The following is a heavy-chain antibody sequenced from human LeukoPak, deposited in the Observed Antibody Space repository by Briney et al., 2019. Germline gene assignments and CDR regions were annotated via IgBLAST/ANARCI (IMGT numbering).Heavy chain of an antibody. V-gene: IGHV4-4*07. CDR1: GNSISGFH. Sequence: SETLSLTCSVSGNSISGFHWSWIRQPAGKGLEWIGHIYGSGSSDYNPSLKSRVTISVDTSKNQFSLKLSSVTAADTAVYYCASSVGRSYLRPFDYWGQGTLVTVSS. CDR2: IYGSGSS. J-gene: IGHJ4*02. CDR3: ASSVGRSYLRPFDY. D-gene: IGHD1-26*01.